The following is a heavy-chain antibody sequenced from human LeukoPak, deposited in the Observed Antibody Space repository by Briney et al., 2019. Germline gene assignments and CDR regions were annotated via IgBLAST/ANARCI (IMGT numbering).Heavy chain of an antibody. CDR3: ARVLASRLLWFGETFDY. J-gene: IGHJ4*02. Sequence: GASVKVSCKASGYTFTGYYMHWVRQAPGQGLEWMGWINPNSGGTNYAQKFQGRDTMTRATSISTAYMELSRLRSDDTAVYYCARVLASRLLWFGETFDYWGQGTLVTVSS. CDR1: GYTFTGYY. V-gene: IGHV1-2*02. D-gene: IGHD3-10*01. CDR2: INPNSGGT.